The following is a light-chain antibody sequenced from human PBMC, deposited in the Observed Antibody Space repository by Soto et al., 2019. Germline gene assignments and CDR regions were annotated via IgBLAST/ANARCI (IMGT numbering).Light chain of an antibody. CDR2: GNT. J-gene: IGLJ1*01. V-gene: IGLV1-40*01. CDR3: QSYDSSLSGPSFV. Sequence: QSVLTQPPSVAGGPGQRVAISCTGSSSNNGAGYDVHWYQQLPGTAPKLLIYGNTNRPSGVPDRFSGSKSGTSASLAITGLQAEDEADYYCQSYDSSLSGPSFVFGTGTKVTVL. CDR1: SSNNGAGYD.